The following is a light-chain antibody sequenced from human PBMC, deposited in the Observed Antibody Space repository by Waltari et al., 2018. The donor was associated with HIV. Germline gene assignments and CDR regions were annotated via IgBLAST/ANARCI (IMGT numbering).Light chain of an antibody. V-gene: IGLV2-14*01. CDR2: EVT. CDR3: SSYTSSSVV. CDR1: SSDIGGYNY. J-gene: IGLJ2*01. Sequence: QSALTQPASVSGPPGQSITISCTGTSSDIGGYNYVSWYQQYPGKAPRLIIYEVTSRPSGISNRFSGSKSGNTASLTISGLQTEDEADYYCSSYTSSSVVFGGGTKLTVL.